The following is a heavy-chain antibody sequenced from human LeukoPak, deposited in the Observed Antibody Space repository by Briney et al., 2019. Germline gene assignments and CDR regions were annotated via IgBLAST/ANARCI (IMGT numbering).Heavy chain of an antibody. CDR3: AAHTYYFSSGSFGH. CDR1: GYGFTSYD. V-gene: IGHV1-8*01. Sequence: ASVKVSCKASGYGFTSYDINWVRQATGQGPEWIGWMNPSSGNTGYAQRFQGRVTMTRDTSTSTAYLELSSLRSEDTAVYYCAAHTYYFSSGSFGHWGQGTLVTVSS. J-gene: IGHJ4*02. D-gene: IGHD3-10*01. CDR2: MNPSSGNT.